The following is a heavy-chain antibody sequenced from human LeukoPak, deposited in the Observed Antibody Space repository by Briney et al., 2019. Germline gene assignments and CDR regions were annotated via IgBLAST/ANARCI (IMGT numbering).Heavy chain of an antibody. V-gene: IGHV3-30-3*01. Sequence: GGSLRLSCAASGFTFSSYAMHWVRQAPGKGLEWVAVISYDGSNKYYADSVKGRFTISRDNSKNTLYLQMNSLRAEDTAVYYCAREGDYGDPFGYWGQGTLVTVSS. CDR3: AREGDYGDPFGY. CDR2: ISYDGSNK. J-gene: IGHJ4*02. CDR1: GFTFSSYA. D-gene: IGHD4-17*01.